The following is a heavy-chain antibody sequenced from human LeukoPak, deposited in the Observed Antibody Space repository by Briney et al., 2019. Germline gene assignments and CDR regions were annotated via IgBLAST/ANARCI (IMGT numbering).Heavy chain of an antibody. D-gene: IGHD2-2*01. Sequence: PGGSLRLSCAASGFTFSDYYMSWIRQAPGKGLEWVSYISSSGSTIYYADSVKGRFTISRDNAKNSLYLQMNSLRAEDTAVYYCARDNKVVPAATYDYWGQGTLVTVSS. CDR3: ARDNKVVPAATYDY. J-gene: IGHJ4*02. CDR1: GFTFSDYY. V-gene: IGHV3-11*04. CDR2: ISSSGSTI.